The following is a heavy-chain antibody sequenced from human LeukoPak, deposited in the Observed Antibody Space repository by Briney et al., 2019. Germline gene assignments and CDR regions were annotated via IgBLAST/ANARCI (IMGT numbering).Heavy chain of an antibody. CDR3: ARDSSSFPNYFDY. J-gene: IGHJ4*02. V-gene: IGHV3-53*01. CDR1: GFTVISTY. Sequence: GGSLRLSCAASGFTVISTYMSWVRQAPGKGLEWVSLIYSDGTTFYADSVKGRFAISTDNSKNTLYLQMSSLRAEDTAVYYCARDSSSFPNYFDYWGQGTLITVSS. D-gene: IGHD3-3*02. CDR2: IYSDGTT.